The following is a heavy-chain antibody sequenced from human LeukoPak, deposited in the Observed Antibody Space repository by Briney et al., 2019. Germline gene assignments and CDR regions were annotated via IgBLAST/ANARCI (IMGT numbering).Heavy chain of an antibody. J-gene: IGHJ4*02. CDR2: INPHSGGT. CDR1: GYTFTDYY. V-gene: IGHV1-2*02. D-gene: IGHD6-13*01. Sequence: ASVKVSCKAAGYTFTDYYMHWVRQAPGQGLEWMGWINPHSGGTDHAQKFQGRVTMTRDTSISTAYMELSRLRSDDTAVYYCARENPIAAADDYWGQGTLVTVSS. CDR3: ARENPIAAADDY.